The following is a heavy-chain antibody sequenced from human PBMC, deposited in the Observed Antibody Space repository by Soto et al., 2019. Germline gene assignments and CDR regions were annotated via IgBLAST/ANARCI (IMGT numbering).Heavy chain of an antibody. V-gene: IGHV3-23*01. CDR3: AKDKYTPPSALSITMVRGAASWGYYYYYMDV. J-gene: IGHJ6*03. CDR1: GFTFSSYA. CDR2: ISGSGGST. D-gene: IGHD3-10*01. Sequence: GGSLRLSCAASGFTFSSYAMSWVRQAPGKGLEWVSAISGSGGSTYYADSVKGRFTISRDNSKNTLYLQMNSLRAEDTAVYYCAKDKYTPPSALSITMVRGAASWGYYYYYMDVWGKGTTVTVSS.